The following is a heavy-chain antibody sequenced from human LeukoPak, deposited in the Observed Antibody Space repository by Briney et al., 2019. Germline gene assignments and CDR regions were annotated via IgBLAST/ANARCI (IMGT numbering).Heavy chain of an antibody. J-gene: IGHJ4*02. CDR3: ARGRIAVAGTLVDY. CDR1: GGSFSGYY. Sequence: SETLSLTCAVYGGSFSGYYWSWIRQPPGKGLEWIGEINHSGSTNHNPSLKSRVTISVDTSKNQFSLKLSSVTAAGTAVYYCARGRIAVAGTLVDYWGQGTLVTVSS. CDR2: INHSGST. D-gene: IGHD6-19*01. V-gene: IGHV4-34*01.